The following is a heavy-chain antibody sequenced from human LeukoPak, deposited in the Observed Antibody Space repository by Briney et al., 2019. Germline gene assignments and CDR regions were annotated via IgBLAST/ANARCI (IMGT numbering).Heavy chain of an antibody. CDR1: GGSISSSNC. Sequence: SETLSLTCAVSGGSISSSNCWSWVRQPPGKGLEWIGEIYHSGSTNYNPSLKSRVTISVDKSKNQFSLKLSSVTAADTAVYYCARRPLPDPAAESFYYYYYGMDVWGQGTTVTVSS. CDR3: ARRPLPDPAAESFYYYYYGMDV. V-gene: IGHV4-4*02. D-gene: IGHD1-14*01. CDR2: IYHSGST. J-gene: IGHJ6*02.